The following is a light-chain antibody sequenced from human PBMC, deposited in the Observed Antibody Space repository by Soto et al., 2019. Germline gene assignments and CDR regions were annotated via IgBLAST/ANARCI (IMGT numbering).Light chain of an antibody. J-gene: IGKJ2*01. CDR3: MQALQTPYI. CDR1: QILLHSNGYNY. V-gene: IGKV2-28*01. Sequence: EIVMTQSPLSLPVTPGESASITCRASQILLHSNGYNYLDWYLQKPGQSPQLLMYLGSNRDSGVPDRVSGSGSGTDFTLKISRVEAEDVGVYYCMQALQTPYIFGQGTKLEIK. CDR2: LGS.